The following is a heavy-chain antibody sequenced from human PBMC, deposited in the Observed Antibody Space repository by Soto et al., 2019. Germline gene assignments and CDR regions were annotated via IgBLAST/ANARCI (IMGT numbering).Heavy chain of an antibody. J-gene: IGHJ4*02. Sequence: SETLSLTCAVSGAPISSLTYYWVGIRQPPGKGLEWIGTISLGGTTYYSPSLKSRLTASLDTSSNQVSLILSSVTVTDTAVYFCVKQAVGSMSSEWGPGTLVTVSS. CDR1: GAPISSLTYY. D-gene: IGHD6-6*01. CDR3: VKQAVGSMSSE. V-gene: IGHV4-39*01. CDR2: ISLGGTT.